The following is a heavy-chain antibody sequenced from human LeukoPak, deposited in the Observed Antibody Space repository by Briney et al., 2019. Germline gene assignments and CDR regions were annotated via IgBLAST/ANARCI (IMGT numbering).Heavy chain of an antibody. Sequence: PGRSLRLSCAASGFTFDDYAMHWVRQAPGKGLEWVSGISWNSGSIGYADSVKGRFTISRDNAKNSLYLQMNSLRAEDTAVYYCASMTGYYPPLDYWGQGTLVTVSS. CDR1: GFTFDDYA. D-gene: IGHD3-9*01. J-gene: IGHJ4*02. V-gene: IGHV3-9*01. CDR2: ISWNSGSI. CDR3: ASMTGYYPPLDY.